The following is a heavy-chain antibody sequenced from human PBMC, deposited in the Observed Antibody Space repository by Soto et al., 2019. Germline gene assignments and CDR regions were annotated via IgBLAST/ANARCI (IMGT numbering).Heavy chain of an antibody. CDR2: ISRSSTGI. V-gene: IGHV3-48*02. D-gene: IGHD3-10*01. Sequence: EVQLVESGGGLVQPGGSLRLSCAASGFTFSLYSMSWVRQAPGKGLEWVSYISRSSTGIHYADSVKGRFTISRDDATNSMHLQINSLGDGDTAVYCCARAVTWGLDVWGQGTTVSISS. CDR3: ARAVTWGLDV. J-gene: IGHJ6*02. CDR1: GFTFSLYS.